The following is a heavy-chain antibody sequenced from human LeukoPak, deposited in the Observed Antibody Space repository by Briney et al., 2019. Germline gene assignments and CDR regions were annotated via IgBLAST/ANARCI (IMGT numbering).Heavy chain of an antibody. J-gene: IGHJ2*01. V-gene: IGHV5-51*01. CDR1: GYTFTNYW. Sequence: LGESLKISCKGSGYTFTNYWIGWVRQMPGKGLEWMGTVSSGASDTIYSPSFQGQVTISADKSISTAYLQWSSLKASDTAMYYCARLLRDSRGYWYFDLWGRGTLVTVSS. CDR3: ARLLRDSRGYWYFDL. CDR2: VSSGASDT. D-gene: IGHD3-22*01.